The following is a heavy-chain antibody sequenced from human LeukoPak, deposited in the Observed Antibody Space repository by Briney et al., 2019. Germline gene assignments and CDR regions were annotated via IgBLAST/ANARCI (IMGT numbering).Heavy chain of an antibody. V-gene: IGHV4-39*01. CDR2: IYYSGIT. D-gene: IGHD4-23*01. CDR1: GGSISSSSYY. CDR3: ARTTVVAKYFDY. J-gene: IGHJ4*02. Sequence: SETLSLTCTVSGGSISSSSYYWGWIRQPPGKGLKWIGSIYYSGITYYNPSLKSRVTISVDTSKNQFSLKLSSVTAADTAVYYCARTTVVAKYFDYWGQGTLVTVSS.